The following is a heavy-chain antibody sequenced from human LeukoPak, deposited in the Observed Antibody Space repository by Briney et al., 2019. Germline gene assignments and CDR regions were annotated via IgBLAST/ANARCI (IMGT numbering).Heavy chain of an antibody. D-gene: IGHD5-18*01. J-gene: IGHJ4*02. CDR2: IIPIFGTA. CDR1: GGTFSSYA. CDR3: ARGTAMVTGFNY. V-gene: IGHV1-69*05. Sequence: ASVKVSCKASGGTFSSYAISWVRQAPGQGLEWMGRIIPIFGTANYAQKFQGRVTITTDESTSTAYMELSSLRSEDTAVYYCARGTAMVTGFNYWGQGTLVTVSS.